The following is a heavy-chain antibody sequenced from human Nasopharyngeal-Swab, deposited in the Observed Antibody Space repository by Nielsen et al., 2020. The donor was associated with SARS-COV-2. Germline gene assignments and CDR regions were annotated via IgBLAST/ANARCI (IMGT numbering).Heavy chain of an antibody. CDR2: INHSGST. V-gene: IGHV4-34*01. J-gene: IGHJ6*03. Sequence: WIRQPPGKGLEWIGEINHSGSTNYNPSLKSRVIISVDTSKNQFSLKLSSVTAADTAVYYCARAIFGVVIIFNYYYMDVWGKGTTVTVSS. CDR3: ARAIFGVVIIFNYYYMDV. D-gene: IGHD3-3*01.